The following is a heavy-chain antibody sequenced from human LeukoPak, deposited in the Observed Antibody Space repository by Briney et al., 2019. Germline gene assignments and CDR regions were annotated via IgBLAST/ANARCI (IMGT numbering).Heavy chain of an antibody. V-gene: IGHV4-59*01. CDR2: IYYSGST. J-gene: IGHJ4*02. CDR1: GGSISSYY. CDR3: ARVWGYSSSWVFDY. Sequence: SETLSLTCTVSGGSISSYYWSWIRQPPGKGLEWIGYIYYSGSTNYNPSLKSRVTISVDTSKNQFSLKLSSVTAADTAVYYCARVWGYSSSWVFDYWGQGTLVTVSS. D-gene: IGHD6-13*01.